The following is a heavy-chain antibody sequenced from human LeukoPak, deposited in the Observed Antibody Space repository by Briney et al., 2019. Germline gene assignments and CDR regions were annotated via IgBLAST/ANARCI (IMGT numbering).Heavy chain of an antibody. V-gene: IGHV4-39*07. D-gene: IGHD3-9*01. Sequence: SETLSLTCTVSGDSIISSSYYWGWIRQPPGKGLEWIGSIYYSGSTYYNPSLKSRVTISVDTSKNQFSLKLSSVTAADTAVYYCATRMRYFDWQTTDYWGQGTLVTVSS. CDR1: GDSIISSSYY. CDR3: ATRMRYFDWQTTDY. CDR2: IYYSGST. J-gene: IGHJ4*02.